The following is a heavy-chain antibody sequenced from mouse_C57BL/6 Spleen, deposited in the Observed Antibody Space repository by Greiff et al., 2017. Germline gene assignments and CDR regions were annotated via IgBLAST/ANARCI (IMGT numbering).Heavy chain of an antibody. J-gene: IGHJ3*01. CDR2: ISDGGSYT. Sequence: EVKLVESGGGLVKPGGSLKLSCAASGFTFSSYAMSWVRQTPEKRLEWVATISDGGSYTYYPDNVKGRFTISRDNAKNNLYLQMSHLKSEDTAMYYWARDWGIYDGLAYWGQGTLVTVSA. D-gene: IGHD2-3*01. V-gene: IGHV5-4*01. CDR1: GFTFSSYA. CDR3: ARDWGIYDGLAY.